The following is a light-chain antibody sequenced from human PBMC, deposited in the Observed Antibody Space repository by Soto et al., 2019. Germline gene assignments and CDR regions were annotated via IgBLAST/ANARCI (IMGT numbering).Light chain of an antibody. CDR2: EVT. J-gene: IGLJ2*01. CDR3: SSFTSSSTVV. CDR1: SSDVGIYKY. Sequence: QSALTQPASVSGSPGQSITISCTGTSSDVGIYKYVSWYQQHPGKAPNLMIYEVTNRPSGVSDRFSGSKSGNTASLTLSGLQAEDEAGYYCSSFTSSSTVVFGGGTKLTVL. V-gene: IGLV2-14*01.